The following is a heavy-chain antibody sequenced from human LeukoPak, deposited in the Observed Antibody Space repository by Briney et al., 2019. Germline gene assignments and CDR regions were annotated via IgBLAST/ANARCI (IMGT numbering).Heavy chain of an antibody. D-gene: IGHD6-19*01. J-gene: IGHJ4*02. Sequence: GGSLRLSCAASGFSFNDAWMNWVRRVPGKGLEWIGHIKSKISGRTPEYAAPVNGRFTISRDDSKNTVYLQMNSLKTDDTAVYYCVTVIRLKDVDYWGQGTLVTVSS. V-gene: IGHV3-15*01. CDR1: GFSFNDAW. CDR2: IKSKISGRTP. CDR3: VTVIRLKDVDY.